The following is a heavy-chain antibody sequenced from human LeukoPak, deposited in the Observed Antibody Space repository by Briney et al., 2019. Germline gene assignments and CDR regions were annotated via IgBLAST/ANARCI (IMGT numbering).Heavy chain of an antibody. D-gene: IGHD6-6*01. J-gene: IGHJ4*02. CDR3: ARDDGSSHSSYFDY. CDR1: GGSISSYY. Sequence: SETLSLTCTVSGGSISSYYWSWIRQPPGKGLECIGYIYYSGSTNYNPSLRSRVTISVDTSKNQFSLKLSSVTAADTAVYYCARDDGSSHSSYFDYWGQGTLVTVSS. CDR2: IYYSGST. V-gene: IGHV4-59*12.